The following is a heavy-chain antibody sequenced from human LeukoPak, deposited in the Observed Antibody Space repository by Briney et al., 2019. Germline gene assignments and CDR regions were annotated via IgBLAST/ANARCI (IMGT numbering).Heavy chain of an antibody. CDR1: GYTFTSYG. D-gene: IGHD1-1*01. J-gene: IGHJ5*02. CDR3: ARGRGYNWNDGDWFDP. CDR2: ISAYNGNT. Sequence: ASVKVSCKASGYTFTSYGISWVRQAPGQGLEWMGWISAYNGNTNYAQKLQGRVTMTTDTSTSTAYMELRSLRSDDTAVYYCARGRGYNWNDGDWFDPWGQGTLVTVSS. V-gene: IGHV1-18*01.